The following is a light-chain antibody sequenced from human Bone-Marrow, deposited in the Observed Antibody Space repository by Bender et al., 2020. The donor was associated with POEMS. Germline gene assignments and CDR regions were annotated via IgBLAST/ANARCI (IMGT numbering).Light chain of an antibody. J-gene: IGLJ2*01. Sequence: QSVLTQPPSASGTPGQRVTISCAGSSSDIGGSTVTWYQRLPGTAPKLLIYSNYQRPSGVPDRFSGSKSGTSASLAISGLRSEDEADYYCAAWDDSLSGHVVFGGGTKLTVL. CDR1: SSDIGGST. CDR3: AAWDDSLSGHVV. CDR2: SNY. V-gene: IGLV1-44*01.